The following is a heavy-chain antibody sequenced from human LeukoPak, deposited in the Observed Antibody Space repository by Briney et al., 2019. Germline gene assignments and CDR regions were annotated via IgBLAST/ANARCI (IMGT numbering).Heavy chain of an antibody. V-gene: IGHV4-59*01. CDR1: GGSISSYY. Sequence: SETLSLTCTVSGGSISSYYWSWIRQPPGKGLEWIGYIYYSGSTNYNPSLKSRVTISVDTSKNQFSLKLGSVTAADTAVYYCARGDYGDNTMVYWGQGTLVTVSS. CDR2: IYYSGST. D-gene: IGHD4-17*01. J-gene: IGHJ4*02. CDR3: ARGDYGDNTMVY.